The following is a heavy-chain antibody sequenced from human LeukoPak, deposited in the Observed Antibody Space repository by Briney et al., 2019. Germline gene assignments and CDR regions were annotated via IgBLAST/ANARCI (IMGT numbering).Heavy chain of an antibody. CDR2: INHSGGT. J-gene: IGHJ4*02. CDR3: ARGVKRYQPLLVFDY. CDR1: GGSFSGYY. V-gene: IGHV4-34*01. Sequence: SETLSLTCAVYGGSFSGYYWSWIRQPPGKGLEWIGEINHSGGTNYNPSLKSRVTISVDTSKNQFSLKLSSVTAADTAVYYCARGVKRYQPLLVFDYWGQGTLVTVSS. D-gene: IGHD2-2*01.